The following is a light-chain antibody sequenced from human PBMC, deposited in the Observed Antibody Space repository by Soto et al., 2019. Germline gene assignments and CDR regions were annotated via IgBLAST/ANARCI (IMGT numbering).Light chain of an antibody. V-gene: IGKV1-5*01. Sequence: DIQMTQSPPTLSASVGDRFTLTFRASQSISGWLAWYQQKPGKAPKLLIYDASTLESGVPSRFSGSGSGTEFTLTISSLQPEDFATYYCHQYNTYSQTFGQGTKVDIK. CDR3: HQYNTYSQT. CDR2: DAS. CDR1: QSISGW. J-gene: IGKJ1*01.